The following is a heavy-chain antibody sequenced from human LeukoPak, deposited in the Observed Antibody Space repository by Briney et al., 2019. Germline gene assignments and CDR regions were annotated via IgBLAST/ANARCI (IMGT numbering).Heavy chain of an antibody. CDR2: ISSSSSYT. D-gene: IGHD7-27*01. V-gene: IGHV3-11*05. CDR3: AKASDLGRGYFDY. Sequence: PGGSLRLSCAASGFTFSSYAMSWVRQAPGRGLEWVSYISSSSSYTNYADSVKGRFTISRDSAKNSLYLQMNSLRAEDTAVYYCAKASDLGRGYFDYWGQGTLVTVSS. J-gene: IGHJ4*02. CDR1: GFTFSSYA.